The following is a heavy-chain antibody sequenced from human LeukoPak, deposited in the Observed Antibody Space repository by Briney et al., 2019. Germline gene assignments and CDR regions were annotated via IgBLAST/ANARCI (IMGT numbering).Heavy chain of an antibody. CDR1: GGSISSYY. Sequence: SETLSLTCTVSGGSISSYYWSWIRQPPGKGLEWIGYIYYSGSTNYNPSLKNRVTISVDTSKNQFSLKLSSVTAADTAVYYCARGDYGDHNYYYYGMDVWGQGTTVTVSS. CDR3: ARGDYGDHNYYYYGMDV. J-gene: IGHJ6*02. D-gene: IGHD4-17*01. V-gene: IGHV4-59*01. CDR2: IYYSGST.